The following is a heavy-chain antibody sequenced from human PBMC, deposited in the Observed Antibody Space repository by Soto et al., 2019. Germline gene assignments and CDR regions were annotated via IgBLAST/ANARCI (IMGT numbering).Heavy chain of an antibody. D-gene: IGHD6-6*01. CDR2: IYYSGST. CDR1: GGSVSSGSYY. J-gene: IGHJ4*02. CDR3: ARDNLDSSSTDY. Sequence: KASETLSLTFTVSGGSVSSGSYYWSWIRQPPGKGLEWIGYIYYSGSTNYNPSLKSRVTISVDTSKNQFSLKLSSVTAADTAVYYCARDNLDSSSTDYWGQGTLVTVSS. V-gene: IGHV4-61*01.